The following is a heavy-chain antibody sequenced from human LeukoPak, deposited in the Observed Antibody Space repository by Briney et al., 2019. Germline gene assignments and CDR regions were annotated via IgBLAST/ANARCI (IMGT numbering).Heavy chain of an antibody. Sequence: GGSLRLSCAASGFTFSTYGMNWVRQAPGKGLEWVAVISDNGSNAYYADSVKGRFTISRDNSKNTLYLQMNSLGAEDMAVYYCVKEDQPSMVRGVIQVFDYWGQGTLVTVSS. V-gene: IGHV3-30*18. J-gene: IGHJ4*02. D-gene: IGHD3-10*01. CDR3: VKEDQPSMVRGVIQVFDY. CDR1: GFTFSTYG. CDR2: ISDNGSNA.